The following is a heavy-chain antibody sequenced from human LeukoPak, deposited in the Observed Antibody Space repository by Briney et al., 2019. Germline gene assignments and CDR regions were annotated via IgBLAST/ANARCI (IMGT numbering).Heavy chain of an antibody. Sequence: GGSLRLSCSASGFTFSNHWMHWVRQAPGKGLVWGSDINSDGSTTNYADSVKGRFTISRDNAKNTLYLQMNSLRAEDTAVYYCVIGAGGGTWIWGQGTLATVSS. J-gene: IGHJ4*02. CDR3: VIGAGGGTWI. D-gene: IGHD2-15*01. V-gene: IGHV3-74*01. CDR1: GFTFSNHW. CDR2: INSDGSTT.